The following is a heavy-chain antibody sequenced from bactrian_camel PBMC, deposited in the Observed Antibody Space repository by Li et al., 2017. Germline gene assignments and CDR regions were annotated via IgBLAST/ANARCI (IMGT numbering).Heavy chain of an antibody. Sequence: QVQLVESGGGLVQPGGSLRLSCAASGFTFSSYAMFWVRQAPGKGLEWVSSINNDAKYTFSTDSVKGRFTISRDNAKNSAFLQMDSLKPDDTAVYYCVAQQSFGYWGQGTQVTVS. CDR3: VAQQSFGY. D-gene: IGHD7*01. J-gene: IGHJ6*01. CDR2: INNDAKYT. CDR1: GFTFSSYA. V-gene: IGHV3S7*01.